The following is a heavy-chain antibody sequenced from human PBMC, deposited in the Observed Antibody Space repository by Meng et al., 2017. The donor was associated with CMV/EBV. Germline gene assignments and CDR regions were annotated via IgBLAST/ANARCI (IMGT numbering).Heavy chain of an antibody. CDR1: GFTFSSYA. Sequence: GEALKISCAASGFTFSSYAMHWVRQAPGKGLEWVSVIYSGGGSTYYADSVKGRFTISRDNSKNTLYLQMNSLRAEDTAVYYCAKDNSSYDSSGYLDYWGQGTLVTVSS. CDR2: IYSGGGST. J-gene: IGHJ4*02. D-gene: IGHD3-22*01. V-gene: IGHV3-23*03. CDR3: AKDNSSYDSSGYLDY.